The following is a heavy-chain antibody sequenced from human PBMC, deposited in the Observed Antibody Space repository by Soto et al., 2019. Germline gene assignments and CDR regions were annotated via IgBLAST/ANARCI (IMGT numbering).Heavy chain of an antibody. CDR3: ERIRDRSNFDY. V-gene: IGHV3-53*01. CDR2: IYSGGST. CDR1: GLTVSANY. D-gene: IGHD1-26*01. Sequence: GGSLRLSCAASGLTVSANYMTWVRQAPGKGLEWVSIIYSGGSTFYADSVKGRFTISRDNSKNTLYLQMSSLRAEDTAVYYCERIRDRSNFDYWGQGSLVTVSS. J-gene: IGHJ4*02.